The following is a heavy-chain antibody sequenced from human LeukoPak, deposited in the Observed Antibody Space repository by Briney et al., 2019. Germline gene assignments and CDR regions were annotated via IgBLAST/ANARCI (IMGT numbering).Heavy chain of an antibody. CDR2: IYYSGTT. J-gene: IGHJ6*02. CDR1: GGSISTYY. CDR3: ARLYYYDSSVYYYYGMDV. D-gene: IGHD3-22*01. V-gene: IGHV4-59*01. Sequence: PSETLSLTCTVSGGSISTYYWSWIRQPPGKGLEWIGFIYYSGTTDYNPSLKSRATISLDTSKKQFSLKLNSVTAADTAVYYCARLYYYDSSVYYYYGMDVWGQGTTVTVSS.